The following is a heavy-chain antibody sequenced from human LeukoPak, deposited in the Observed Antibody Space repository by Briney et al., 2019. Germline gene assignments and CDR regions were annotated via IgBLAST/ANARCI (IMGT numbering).Heavy chain of an antibody. CDR1: GFTFSDYY. Sequence: GGSLRLSCAASGFTFSDYYMSWIRQAPGKGLEWISYISSSSANIYYADSVRGRFTISRDNAKSSMYLQMNSLRAEDTAVYYCARVGGSSWDWGQGTLVTVSS. J-gene: IGHJ4*02. D-gene: IGHD6-6*01. CDR2: ISSSSANI. CDR3: ARVGGSSWD. V-gene: IGHV3-11*04.